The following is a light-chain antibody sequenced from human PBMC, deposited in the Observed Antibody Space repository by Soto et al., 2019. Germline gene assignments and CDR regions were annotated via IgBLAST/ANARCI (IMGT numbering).Light chain of an antibody. CDR3: LQFDNSPLYT. CDR2: GAS. CDR1: QSVSSSS. V-gene: IGKV3-20*01. J-gene: IGKJ2*01. Sequence: EIVLTQSPGTLSLSPGERATLSCIASQSVSSSSITWYQQKPGQAPRLLIYGASTRATGIPDRFSGSGSGTDFSLTISRLEPEDFAVYYCLQFDNSPLYTFGKGTKVDIK.